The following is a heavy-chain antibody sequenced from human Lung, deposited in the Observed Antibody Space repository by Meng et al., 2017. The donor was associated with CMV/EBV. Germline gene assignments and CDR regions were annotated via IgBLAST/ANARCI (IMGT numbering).Heavy chain of an antibody. V-gene: IGHV5-51*01. CDR2: IYPGDSDT. Sequence: GGSLRLXCKGSGYSFTSYWIGWVRQMPGKGLEWMGIIYPGDSDTRYSPSFQDQVTISADKSISTAYLQWSSLKASDTAMYYCARSFPVLAVAGSDAFDIWGQGXMVTASS. CDR1: GYSFTSYW. D-gene: IGHD6-19*01. CDR3: ARSFPVLAVAGSDAFDI. J-gene: IGHJ3*02.